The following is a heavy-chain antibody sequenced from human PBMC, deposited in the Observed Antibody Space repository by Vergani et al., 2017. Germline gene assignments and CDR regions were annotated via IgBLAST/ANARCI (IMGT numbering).Heavy chain of an antibody. CDR2: ISSSGSTI. Sequence: EVQLVESGGGLVQPGGSLRLSCAASGFTFSSYEMNWVRQAPGKGLEWVSYISSSGSTIYYADSVKGRFTISRDNSKNTLFLQMNSVRAEDTAVYYCATVTTGYYGMDVWGQGTTVTVSS. CDR1: GFTFSSYE. J-gene: IGHJ6*02. CDR3: ATVTTGYYGMDV. V-gene: IGHV3-48*03. D-gene: IGHD4-11*01.